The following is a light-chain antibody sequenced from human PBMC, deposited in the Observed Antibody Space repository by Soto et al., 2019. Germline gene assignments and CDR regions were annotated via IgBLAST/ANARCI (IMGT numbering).Light chain of an antibody. Sequence: EIVLTQSPGTLSLYRGESATLSCGASQSVSSRFLAWYQQKTGRAPRVLIYDESTRATGVPDRFSGSGSGTDLNLTISRLEPEDFAVYYCQKYGGSPVTCGQGTRLEIK. V-gene: IGKV3D-20*01. CDR3: QKYGGSPVT. CDR2: DES. CDR1: QSVSSRF. J-gene: IGKJ5*01.